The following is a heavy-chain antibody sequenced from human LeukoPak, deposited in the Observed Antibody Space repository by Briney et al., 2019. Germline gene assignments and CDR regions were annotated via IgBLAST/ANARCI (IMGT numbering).Heavy chain of an antibody. CDR2: IHPASANT. CDR3: ARDLRPANL. V-gene: IGHV1-2*02. J-gene: IGHJ4*02. CDR1: GYTFTEHF. D-gene: IGHD1-7*01. Sequence: ASVKVSCKASGYTFTEHFIHWVRQAPGQGLQYMGWIHPASANTVYAQMFHGRVTLTRDTPATTTYMELSGLRPDDTAVYYCARDLRPANLWGQGTLVTVSS.